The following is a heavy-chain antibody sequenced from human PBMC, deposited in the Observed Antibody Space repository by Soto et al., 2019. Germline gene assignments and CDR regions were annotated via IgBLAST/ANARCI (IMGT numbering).Heavy chain of an antibody. J-gene: IGHJ6*02. CDR2: INAGNGNT. CDR1: GYTFTSYA. Sequence: ASVKVSCKASGYTFTSYAMRWVRQAPGQRLEWMGWINAGNGNTKYSQKFQGRVTITRDTSASTAYMELSSLRSEDTAVYYCAREGCSGGSCYSAYYYYGMDVWGQGTTVTVSS. D-gene: IGHD2-15*01. CDR3: AREGCSGGSCYSAYYYYGMDV. V-gene: IGHV1-3*01.